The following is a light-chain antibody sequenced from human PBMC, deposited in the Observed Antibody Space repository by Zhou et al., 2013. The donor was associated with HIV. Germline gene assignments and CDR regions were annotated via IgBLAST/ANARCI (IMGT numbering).Light chain of an antibody. Sequence: DIQMTQSPSTLSASVGDRVTITCRASQSISTWLAWYQQKPGKEPKLLIYKASSLESGVPSRFSGSGSGTEFTLTISSLQPDDFATYYCQQYNTYWTFGQGTKVEIK. CDR1: QSISTW. V-gene: IGKV1-5*03. CDR2: KAS. J-gene: IGKJ1*01. CDR3: QQYNTYWT.